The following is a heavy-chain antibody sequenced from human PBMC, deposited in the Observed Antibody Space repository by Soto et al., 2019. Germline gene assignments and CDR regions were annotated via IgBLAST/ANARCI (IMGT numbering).Heavy chain of an antibody. CDR2: ISYDGSNK. CDR3: ARWGGRGLWFDP. V-gene: IGHV3-30-3*01. D-gene: IGHD3-16*01. J-gene: IGHJ5*02. CDR1: GFTFSSYA. Sequence: QVQLVESGGGVVQPGRSLRLSCAASGFTFSSYAMHWVRQAPGKGLEWVAVISYDGSNKYYADSVKGRFTISRDNSKNPLYLQMNSLGAEDTAVYFCARWGGRGLWFDPWGQGTLVTVSS.